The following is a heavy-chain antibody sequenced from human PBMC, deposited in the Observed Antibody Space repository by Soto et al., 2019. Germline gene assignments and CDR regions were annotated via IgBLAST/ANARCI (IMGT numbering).Heavy chain of an antibody. J-gene: IGHJ4*02. CDR1: GFTFSSYG. Sequence: PGGSLRLSCATSGFTFSSYGMHWVRQAPGKGLEWVAVIWYDGSNKYYADSVKGRFTISRDNSKNTLYLQMNSLRAEDTAVYYCARQYDFWSGYQYYFDYWGQGTLVTVSS. CDR2: IWYDGSNK. V-gene: IGHV3-33*01. CDR3: ARQYDFWSGYQYYFDY. D-gene: IGHD3-3*01.